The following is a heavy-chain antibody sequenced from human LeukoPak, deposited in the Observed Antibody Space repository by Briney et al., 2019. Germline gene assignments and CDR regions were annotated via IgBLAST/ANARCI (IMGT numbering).Heavy chain of an antibody. CDR3: ARAGVGYYDSSGYYFGY. CDR2: IRSKAYGGTT. CDR1: GFTFGDYA. D-gene: IGHD3-22*01. J-gene: IGHJ4*02. V-gene: IGHV3-49*04. Sequence: PGGSLRLSCTASGFTFGDYAMSWVRQAPGKGLEWVGFIRSKAYGGTTEYAASVKGRFTISRDDSKSIAYLQMNSLKTEDTAVYYCARAGVGYYDSSGYYFGYWGQGTLVTVSS.